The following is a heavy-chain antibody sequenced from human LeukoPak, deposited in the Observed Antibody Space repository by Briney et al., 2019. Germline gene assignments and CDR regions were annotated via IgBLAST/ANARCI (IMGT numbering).Heavy chain of an antibody. Sequence: SETLSPTCSVSGASITGYYWSWIRQPAGKGLEWIGRIYTSGSTDYNPSLRSRVTMSVDTSKKQFSLRLSSVTAADTAVYYCARKKYGSGSCYFDYWGQGTLVTVSS. V-gene: IGHV4-4*07. D-gene: IGHD3-10*01. CDR2: IYTSGST. CDR1: GASITGYY. J-gene: IGHJ4*02. CDR3: ARKKYGSGSCYFDY.